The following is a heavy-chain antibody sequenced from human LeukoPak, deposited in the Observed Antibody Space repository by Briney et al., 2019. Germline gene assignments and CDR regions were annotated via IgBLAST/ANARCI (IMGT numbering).Heavy chain of an antibody. CDR2: ISSSSSYI. J-gene: IGHJ4*02. Sequence: GGSLRLSCAASGFTFSSYSMNWVRQAPGKGLEWVSSISSSSSYIYYADSVKGRFTISRDNAKNSLYLQLNSLRAEDTAVYYCARDRGDYYDSSGYSDYWGQGTLVTVSS. D-gene: IGHD3-22*01. V-gene: IGHV3-21*01. CDR1: GFTFSSYS. CDR3: ARDRGDYYDSSGYSDY.